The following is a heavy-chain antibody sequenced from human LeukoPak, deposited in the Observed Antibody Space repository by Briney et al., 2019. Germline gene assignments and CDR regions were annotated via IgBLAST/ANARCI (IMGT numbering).Heavy chain of an antibody. CDR2: INTNTGNP. CDR3: ASGNRRSPYYMDV. Sequence: GASVKVSCKASGYTFTSYAMNWVRQAPGQGLKWMGWINTNTGNPTYAQGFTGRFVFSLDTSVSTAYLQISSLKAEDTAVYYCASGNRRSPYYMDVWGKGTTVTVSS. V-gene: IGHV7-4-1*02. CDR1: GYTFTSYA. J-gene: IGHJ6*03. D-gene: IGHD1-14*01.